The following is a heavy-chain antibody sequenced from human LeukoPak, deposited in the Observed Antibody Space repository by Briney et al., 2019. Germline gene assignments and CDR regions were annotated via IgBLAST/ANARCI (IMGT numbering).Heavy chain of an antibody. Sequence: GSLRLSCAASGFTFNSYAMTWVRQAPGKGLEWVSGISASGGSTYYADSVKGRFTISRDNFKNTLYLQMNSLRAEDTAVYYCAKGHYPHAYCAGECYYSYWGQGSLVTVSS. CDR3: AKGHYPHAYCAGECYYSY. CDR1: GFTFNSYA. D-gene: IGHD2-21*01. CDR2: ISASGGST. J-gene: IGHJ4*02. V-gene: IGHV3-23*01.